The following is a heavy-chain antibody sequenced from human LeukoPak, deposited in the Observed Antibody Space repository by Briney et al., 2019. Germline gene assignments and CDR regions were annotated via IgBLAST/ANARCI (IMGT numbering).Heavy chain of an antibody. D-gene: IGHD6-19*01. Sequence: ASVKVSCKASGYTFTGYYMHWVRQAPGQGLEWMGWINPNSGGTNYAQKFQGWVTMTRDTSISTAYMELSRLRSDGTAVYYCARGRSSGWWINWFDPWGQGTLVTVSP. CDR1: GYTFTGYY. CDR3: ARGRSSGWWINWFDP. J-gene: IGHJ5*02. CDR2: INPNSGGT. V-gene: IGHV1-2*04.